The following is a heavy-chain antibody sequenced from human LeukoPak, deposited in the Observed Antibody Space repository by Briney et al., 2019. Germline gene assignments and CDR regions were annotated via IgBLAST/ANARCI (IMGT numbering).Heavy chain of an antibody. J-gene: IGHJ4*02. V-gene: IGHV1-8*01. CDR3: ARGPPNWGYDY. CDR1: GYTFTSYD. CDR2: MSPNSGDT. D-gene: IGHD7-27*01. Sequence: ASVKVSCKGSGYTFTSYDFNWVRQASGQRGEWMGWMSPNSGDTGYAQKFQDRVTMTRNTSISTAYMELSSLRSDDTAVYYCARGPPNWGYDYWGPGTLVTVSS.